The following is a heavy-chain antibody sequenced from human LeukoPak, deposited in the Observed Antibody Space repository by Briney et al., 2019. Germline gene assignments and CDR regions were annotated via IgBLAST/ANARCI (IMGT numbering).Heavy chain of an antibody. CDR2: ISSSGSTI. CDR1: GFTFSDYY. Sequence: GGSLRLSCAASGFTFSDYYMSWIRQAPGKGLEWVSYISSSGSTIYYADSVKGRFTISRDNAKNSLYLQMNSLRAEDTAVYYCARASSGWYVYYYYYYMDVWGKGTTVTISS. CDR3: ARASSGWYVYYYYYYMDV. V-gene: IGHV3-11*04. J-gene: IGHJ6*03. D-gene: IGHD6-19*01.